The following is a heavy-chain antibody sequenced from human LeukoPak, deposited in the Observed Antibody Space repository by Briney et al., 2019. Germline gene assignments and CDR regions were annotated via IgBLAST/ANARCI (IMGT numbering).Heavy chain of an antibody. J-gene: IGHJ4*02. D-gene: IGHD6-19*01. CDR3: AKDSTPWGIAVAGRGTRPYFDY. V-gene: IGHV3-9*01. Sequence: PAGRSLRLSCAASGFTFDDYAMHWVRQAPGKGLEWVSGISWNSGSIGYADSVTGRFTISRDNAKNSLYLQMNSLRAEDTALYYCAKDSTPWGIAVAGRGTRPYFDYWGQGTLVTVSS. CDR1: GFTFDDYA. CDR2: ISWNSGSI.